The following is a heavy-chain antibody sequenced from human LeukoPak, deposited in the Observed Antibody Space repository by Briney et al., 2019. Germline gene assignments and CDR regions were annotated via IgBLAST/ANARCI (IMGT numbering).Heavy chain of an antibody. CDR2: ISYDGSNK. Sequence: GRSLRLSCAASGFTFSSYAMHWVRQAPGKGLEWVAVISYDGSNKYYADSVKGRFTISRDNSKNTLYLQMNSLRAEDTAVYYCARESRWLQYLDYWGQGTLVTVSS. J-gene: IGHJ4*02. CDR3: ARESRWLQYLDY. V-gene: IGHV3-30-3*01. D-gene: IGHD5-24*01. CDR1: GFTFSSYA.